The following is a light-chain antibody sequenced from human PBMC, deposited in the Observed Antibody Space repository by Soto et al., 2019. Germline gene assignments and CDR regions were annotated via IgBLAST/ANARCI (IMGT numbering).Light chain of an antibody. CDR1: SSDIGAYNY. CDR3: SSYTSSRTLV. CDR2: EVT. Sequence: QSALTQPASVSGSPGQSITISCTGTSSDIGAYNYVSWFQQHPGKAPKLIIYEVTYRPSGVSNRFSGSKSGNTASLTISGLQADDEADYHCSSYTSSRTLVFGTGTKVTVL. J-gene: IGLJ1*01. V-gene: IGLV2-14*01.